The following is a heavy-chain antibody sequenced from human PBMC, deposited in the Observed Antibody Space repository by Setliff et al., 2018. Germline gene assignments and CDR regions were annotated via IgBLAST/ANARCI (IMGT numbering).Heavy chain of an antibody. V-gene: IGHV3-33*01. CDR3: ARDLVGATADY. CDR2: IWYDGSNK. Sequence: GESLRLSCAASGFTFSSYGMHWVRQAPGKGLEWVAVIWYDGSNKYYADSVKGRFTISRDNSKNTLYLQMNSLRAEDTAVYYCARDLVGATADYWGQGTLVTVSS. D-gene: IGHD1-26*01. J-gene: IGHJ4*02. CDR1: GFTFSSYG.